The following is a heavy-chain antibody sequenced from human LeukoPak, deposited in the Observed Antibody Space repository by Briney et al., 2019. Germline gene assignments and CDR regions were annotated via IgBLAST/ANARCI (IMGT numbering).Heavy chain of an antibody. CDR1: GFTFGDYA. J-gene: IGHJ4*02. Sequence: GGSLRLSCAASGFTFGDYAMHWVRQAPGKGLERVSIVIGRGGSEYYADSVKGRFTISRDNSKSTLFLQMNSLRAEDTAVYYCAKGLRTLDQWGQGTLVTVSS. CDR2: VIGRGGSE. V-gene: IGHV3-23*01. CDR3: AKGLRTLDQ.